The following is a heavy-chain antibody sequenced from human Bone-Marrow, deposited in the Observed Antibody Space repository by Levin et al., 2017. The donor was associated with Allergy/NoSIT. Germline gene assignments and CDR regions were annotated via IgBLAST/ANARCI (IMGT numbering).Heavy chain of an antibody. CDR3: ARRSTVTGQEIDY. CDR2: IHPNSGDT. J-gene: IGHJ4*02. Sequence: GESLKISCKASGYPFTVYYLHWVRQVPGQGLEWMGRIHPNSGDTKISQKFLGRVTMTRDTSINTAYIELSGLTSDDTAIYYCARRSTVTGQEIDYWGQGTLVTVSS. V-gene: IGHV1-2*06. D-gene: IGHD4-17*01. CDR1: GYPFTVYY.